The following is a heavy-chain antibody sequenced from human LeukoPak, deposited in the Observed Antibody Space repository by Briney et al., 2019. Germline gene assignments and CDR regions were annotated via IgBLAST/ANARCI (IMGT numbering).Heavy chain of an antibody. V-gene: IGHV3-23*01. J-gene: IGHJ4*02. Sequence: PGESLRLSCAVSGFTFSSHAMTWVRQAPGKGLEWVSGISISGDITYYADSVQGRFIIFRDNSKNTVYLQMNSLRVEDTAVYYCANEEVPNDYWGQGTLVTVSS. CDR2: ISISGDIT. CDR3: ANEEVPNDY. D-gene: IGHD4/OR15-4a*01. CDR1: GFTFSSHA.